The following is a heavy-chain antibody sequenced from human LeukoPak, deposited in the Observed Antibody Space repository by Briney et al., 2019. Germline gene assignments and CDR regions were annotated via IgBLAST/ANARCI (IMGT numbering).Heavy chain of an antibody. V-gene: IGHV3-74*01. D-gene: IGHD1-1*01. Sequence: WGSLRLSCASSGFIFRSSWRHWVRQAPGKGLVWVSRITGDGSITTYADSVKGRFTISRDNAKNTLYLQMNSLRAEDTAVYYCARAHLHDEGYWGQGTLVTVSS. CDR3: ARAHLHDEGY. CDR1: GFIFRSSW. J-gene: IGHJ4*02. CDR2: ITGDGSIT.